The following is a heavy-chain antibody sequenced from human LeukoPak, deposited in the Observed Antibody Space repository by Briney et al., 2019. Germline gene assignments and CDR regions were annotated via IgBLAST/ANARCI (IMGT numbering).Heavy chain of an antibody. Sequence: PGGSLRLSCAASGFIFRNYAMSWVRQAPGKALEWVSAITGSGDTTYYADSVKGRFTISRDNSKNTLYVEMNTLRAEDTAVYYCAKWGDYDILTGYYVSDFWGQGTLVTVSS. CDR3: AKWGDYDILTGYYVSDF. J-gene: IGHJ4*02. CDR1: GFIFRNYA. V-gene: IGHV3-23*01. CDR2: ITGSGDTT. D-gene: IGHD3-9*01.